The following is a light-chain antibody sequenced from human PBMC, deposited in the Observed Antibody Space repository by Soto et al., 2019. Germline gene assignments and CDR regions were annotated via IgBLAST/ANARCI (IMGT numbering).Light chain of an antibody. V-gene: IGKV3-20*01. Sequence: EIVLTQSPGTLSLTPGERATLSCRASQSVSSSYLAWYQQKGGQAPSLLINGASSRATGIPDRFSGSGSGTDFTLTISGLEPEDFAVYYCQQYGTTPLTFGGGTKVEIK. J-gene: IGKJ4*01. CDR2: GAS. CDR3: QQYGTTPLT. CDR1: QSVSSSY.